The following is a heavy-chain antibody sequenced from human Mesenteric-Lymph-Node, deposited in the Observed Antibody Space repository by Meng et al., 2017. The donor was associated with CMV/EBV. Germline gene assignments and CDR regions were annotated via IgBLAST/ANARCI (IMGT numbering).Heavy chain of an antibody. CDR2: VGYDGGHK. Sequence: GESLKISCVASGFSFTGYGMQWVRQAPDKGLEWVAFVGYDGGHKSYADSVKGRFTISRDNSKNTLYLQMNSLRAEDTAVYYCAKGAIFGVVIRNYYGMDVWGQGTTVTVSS. V-gene: IGHV3-30*02. CDR1: GFSFTGYG. CDR3: AKGAIFGVVIRNYYGMDV. J-gene: IGHJ6*02. D-gene: IGHD3-3*01.